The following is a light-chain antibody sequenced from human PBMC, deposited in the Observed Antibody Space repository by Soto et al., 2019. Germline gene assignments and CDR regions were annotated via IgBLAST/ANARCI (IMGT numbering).Light chain of an antibody. J-gene: IGLJ3*02. CDR2: DVS. CDR3: PSYTTRTTRV. Sequence: QSVLTQPASVSGSPGQSITISCTGTSSDVGSYNYVSWYQQHPGKAPKLMIYDVSHRPSGVSNRFSGSKSGHTASLTISGLQAEDEADYYGPSYTTRTTRVFGGGTKLTVL. CDR1: SSDVGSYNY. V-gene: IGLV2-14*01.